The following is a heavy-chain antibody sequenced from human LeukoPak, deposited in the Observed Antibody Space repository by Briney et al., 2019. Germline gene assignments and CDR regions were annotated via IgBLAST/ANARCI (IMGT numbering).Heavy chain of an antibody. CDR1: GFTFSNYA. CDR2: ITGTGGST. Sequence: GGSPRLSCAASGFTFSNYAMTWVRQAPGKGLEWVSAITGTGGSTYYADSLKGRFTISRDNSKNTLYLQMNSLRAEDTAVYYCAKGSLYHDILTGYYTDSYYFDYWGQGTLVTVSS. J-gene: IGHJ4*02. CDR3: AKGSLYHDILTGYYTDSYYFDY. V-gene: IGHV3-23*01. D-gene: IGHD3-9*01.